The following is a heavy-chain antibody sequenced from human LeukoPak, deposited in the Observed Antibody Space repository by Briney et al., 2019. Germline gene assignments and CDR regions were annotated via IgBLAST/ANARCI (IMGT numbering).Heavy chain of an antibody. D-gene: IGHD2-15*01. V-gene: IGHV4-4*07. J-gene: IGHJ6*03. CDR2: IYTSGST. CDR1: GGSFSGYY. CDR3: ARDRGGYCSGGSCSSGLDYYYYYYMDV. Sequence: SETLSLTCAVYGGSFSGYYWSWIRQPPGKGLEWIGRIYTSGSTNYNPSLKSRVTMSVDTSKNQFSLKLSSVTAADTAVYYCARDRGGYCSGGSCSSGLDYYYYYYMDVWGKGTTVTISS.